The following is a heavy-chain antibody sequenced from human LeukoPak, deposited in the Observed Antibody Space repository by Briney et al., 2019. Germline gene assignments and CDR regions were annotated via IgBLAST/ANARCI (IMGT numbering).Heavy chain of an antibody. CDR2: IYYGGKT. D-gene: IGHD4-11*01. V-gene: IGHV4-39*01. Sequence: SETLSLTCTVSGGSISSSNYYWGWIRQPPGKGLEWIGSIYYGGKTNYNPSLKSRVTLSVDTSKNQFSLKVSSVTAADTAVYYCARHPSCTTITHCSFDFWGRGTLVTVSS. CDR3: ARHPSCTTITHCSFDF. CDR1: GGSISSSNYY. J-gene: IGHJ4*02.